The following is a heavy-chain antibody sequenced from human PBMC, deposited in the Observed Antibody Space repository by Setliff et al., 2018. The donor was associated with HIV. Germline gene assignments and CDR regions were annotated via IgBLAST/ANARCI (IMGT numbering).Heavy chain of an antibody. CDR2: ISSSGATI. Sequence: GGSLRLSCAASGFTFNDYEMNWVRQAPGKGLEWVSYISSSGATIYYADSVKGRFTISRDNAKNSLYLQMNSLRAEDTAVYYCARDLPRPQQLVQDNWFDPWGQGTLVTVSS. CDR1: GFTFNDYE. D-gene: IGHD6-13*01. J-gene: IGHJ5*02. CDR3: ARDLPRPQQLVQDNWFDP. V-gene: IGHV3-48*03.